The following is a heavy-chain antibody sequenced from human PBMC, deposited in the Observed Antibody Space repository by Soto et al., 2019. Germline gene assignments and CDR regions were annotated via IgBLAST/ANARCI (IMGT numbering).Heavy chain of an antibody. D-gene: IGHD3-3*01. CDR3: ARGHDFWSGYYPSTLFDY. J-gene: IGHJ4*02. CDR1: GGSIRSYS. V-gene: IGHV4-31*11. Sequence: SETLSLTCGVSGGSIRSYSWSWIRQHPGKGLEWIGYIYYSGSTYYNPSLKSRVTISVDTSKNQFSLKLSSVTAADTAVYYCARGHDFWSGYYPSTLFDYWGQGTLVTVSS. CDR2: IYYSGST.